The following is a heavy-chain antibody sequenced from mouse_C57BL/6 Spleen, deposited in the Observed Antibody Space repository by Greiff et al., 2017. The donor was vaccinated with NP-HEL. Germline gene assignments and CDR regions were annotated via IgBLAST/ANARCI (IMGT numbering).Heavy chain of an antibody. V-gene: IGHV3-6*01. D-gene: IGHD1-2*01. CDR3: ARGGTTAQFAY. CDR1: GYSITSGYY. CDR2: ISYDGSN. J-gene: IGHJ3*01. Sequence: EVQLQQSGPGLVKPSQSLSLTCSVTGYSITSGYYWNWIRQFPGNKLEWMGYISYDGSNHYNPSLKNRIPITRDTSKNQFFLKLNSVATEDTATYYGARGGTTAQFAYWGQGTLVTVSA.